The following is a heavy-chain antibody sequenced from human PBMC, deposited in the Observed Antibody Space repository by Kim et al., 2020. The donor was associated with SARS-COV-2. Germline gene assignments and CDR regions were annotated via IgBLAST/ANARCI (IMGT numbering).Heavy chain of an antibody. D-gene: IGHD3-10*01. CDR2: DGREK. J-gene: IGHJ5*02. Sequence: DGREKYYVDSGKGRFTISRDNARKTLFLQMDRLRAEDTALYYCARGRGLDTWGQGTLVTVSS. V-gene: IGHV3-7*04. CDR3: ARGRGLDT.